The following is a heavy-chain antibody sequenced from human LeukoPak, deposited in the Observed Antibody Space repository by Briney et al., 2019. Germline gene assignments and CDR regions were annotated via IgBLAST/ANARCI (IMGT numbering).Heavy chain of an antibody. J-gene: IGHJ4*02. D-gene: IGHD5-18*01. Sequence: GGSLRLSCAASGFGFSSYGMHWVRQAPGKGLEWVAVISHDGTNKYHADSVKGRFTISRDNSKNTLYLRMNSLRAEDTAVYYCAKDLLGGYSYGPPFDYWGQGTLVTVSS. CDR1: GFGFSSYG. CDR2: ISHDGTNK. V-gene: IGHV3-30*18. CDR3: AKDLLGGYSYGPPFDY.